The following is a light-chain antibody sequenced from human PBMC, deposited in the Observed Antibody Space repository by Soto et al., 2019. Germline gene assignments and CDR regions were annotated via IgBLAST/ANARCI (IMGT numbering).Light chain of an antibody. CDR3: QRLSHA. V-gene: IGKV1-9*01. CDR1: QGISNY. Sequence: IHLTQSPSSLSASVGNIFTITCRASQGISNYVAWYKQKPGKAPKLLIYAASTLQSGVPSRFSGSGSGTHFTLTLSSLQPEDFATYYCQRLSHAFGGGTKVDIK. J-gene: IGKJ4*01. CDR2: AAS.